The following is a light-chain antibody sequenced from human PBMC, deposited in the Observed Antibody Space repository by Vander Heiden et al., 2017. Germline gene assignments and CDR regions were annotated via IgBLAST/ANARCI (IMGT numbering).Light chain of an antibody. CDR2: GNR. CDR1: GSSIEAGYD. V-gene: IGLV1-40*01. J-gene: IGLJ2*01. Sequence: QTVLTQPPSVSGAPAQRVTITCTGSGSSIEAGYDVHWDQQFPGTAPKLLIYGNRNRPSGVPDRFSGSKSGASAALAITGLQAEDEADYYYQSYDSSLSDSVVFGGGTKLTVL. CDR3: QSYDSSLSDSVV.